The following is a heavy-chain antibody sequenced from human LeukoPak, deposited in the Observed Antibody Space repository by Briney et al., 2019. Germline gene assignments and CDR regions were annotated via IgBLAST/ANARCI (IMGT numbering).Heavy chain of an antibody. D-gene: IGHD4-17*01. Sequence: GGSLRLSCAASGFTFSSYSMNWVRQAPGKGLEWVSFISHSGSTANYAGSVRGRFAISRDNARSSLYLQMNSLRAEDTAMYYCARDLPYGDYVRYSDLWGRGTLVTVSS. J-gene: IGHJ2*01. CDR1: GFTFSSYS. CDR2: ISHSGSTA. V-gene: IGHV3-48*01. CDR3: ARDLPYGDYVRYSDL.